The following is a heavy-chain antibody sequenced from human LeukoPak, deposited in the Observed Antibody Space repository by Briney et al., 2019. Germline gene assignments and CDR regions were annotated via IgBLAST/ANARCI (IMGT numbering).Heavy chain of an antibody. D-gene: IGHD6-13*01. CDR1: GFTFSSYS. Sequence: PGGSLRLSCAASGFTFSSYSMNWVRQAPGKGLEWVSYISSSSSSIYYADSVKGRFTISRDNAKNSLYLQMNCLRAEDTAVYYCARDRAAAGTHSFDYWGQGTLVTVSS. CDR2: ISSSSSSI. V-gene: IGHV3-48*01. J-gene: IGHJ4*02. CDR3: ARDRAAAGTHSFDY.